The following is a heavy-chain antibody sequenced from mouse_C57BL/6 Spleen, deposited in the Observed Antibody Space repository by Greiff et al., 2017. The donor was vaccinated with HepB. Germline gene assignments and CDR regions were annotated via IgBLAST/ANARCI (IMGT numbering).Heavy chain of an antibody. CDR1: GYTFTSYW. CDR3: ARGAFTPPWAMDY. J-gene: IGHJ4*01. CDR2: IDPSDSYT. Sequence: QVQLQQPGAELVKPGASVKLSCKASGYTFTSYWMQWVKQRPGQGLEWIGEIDPSDSYTNYNQKFKGKATLTVDTSSSTAYMQLSSLTSEDSAVYYCARGAFTPPWAMDYWGQGTSVTVSS. D-gene: IGHD1-1*01. V-gene: IGHV1-50*01.